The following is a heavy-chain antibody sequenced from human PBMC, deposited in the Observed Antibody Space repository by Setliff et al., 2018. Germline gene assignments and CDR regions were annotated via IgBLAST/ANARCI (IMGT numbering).Heavy chain of an antibody. CDR3: ARELRSPYWHFDL. D-gene: IGHD3-16*01. CDR2: FIPILGAT. Sequence: GASVKVSCKASGGTFRTDGFNWVRQAPGQGLQWLGRFIPILGATNYAQNFQGRVTITADESTSTGYMELRSLRSDDTAVYYCARELRSPYWHFDLWGQGSLVTVSS. CDR1: GGTFRTDG. V-gene: IGHV1-69*13. J-gene: IGHJ4*02.